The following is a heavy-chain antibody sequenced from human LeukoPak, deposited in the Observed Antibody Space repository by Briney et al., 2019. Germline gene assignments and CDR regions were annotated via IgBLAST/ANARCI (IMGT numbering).Heavy chain of an antibody. V-gene: IGHV3-7*03. J-gene: IGHJ6*02. Sequence: GGSLRLSCTASGFTFSSYWMNWARQAPGKGLEWVASINHNGNVNYYVDSVKGRFTISRDNAKNSLYLQMSNLRAEDTVVYFCARGGGLDVWGQGATVTVSS. CDR1: GFTFSSYW. CDR2: INHNGNVN. D-gene: IGHD3-16*01. CDR3: ARGGGLDV.